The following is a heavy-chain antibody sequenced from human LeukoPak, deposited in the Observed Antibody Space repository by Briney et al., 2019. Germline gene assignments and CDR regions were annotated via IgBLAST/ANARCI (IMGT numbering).Heavy chain of an antibody. J-gene: IGHJ6*03. CDR1: GFTFSSFD. V-gene: IGHV3-13*01. CDR2: IGAASDT. D-gene: IGHD1-1*01. Sequence: GGSLRLSCAASGFTFSSFDMHWVRQPTGQGLEWVSTIGAASDTYYPGSVEGPFNLSRDNAKNSLYLQMNSLTAGDTAVYYCARGPPRGKYYYMDVWGKGTTVTVSS. CDR3: ARGPPRGKYYYMDV.